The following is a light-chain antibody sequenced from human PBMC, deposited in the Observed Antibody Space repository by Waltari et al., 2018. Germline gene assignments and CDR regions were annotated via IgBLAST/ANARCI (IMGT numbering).Light chain of an antibody. V-gene: IGKV1-12*01. CDR2: AAA. Sequence: DIQMTQSPSSVSPSVGDRVTITCRASQGISSGLAWYQQKPGKAPKLLIYAAASLQSGVPSMFSGSGSGTDFTLTISSLQPEDFATYYCQQANSFPPWTFGQGTKVEIK. J-gene: IGKJ1*01. CDR1: QGISSG. CDR3: QQANSFPPWT.